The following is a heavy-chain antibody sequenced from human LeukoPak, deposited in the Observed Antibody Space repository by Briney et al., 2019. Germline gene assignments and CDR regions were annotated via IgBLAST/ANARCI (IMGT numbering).Heavy chain of an antibody. J-gene: IGHJ6*03. Sequence: GGSLRLSCAASGFTFSSYAMSWVRQAPGKGLEWVSTISGSGGSTDYADPVKGRFTISRDNSKNTLYLQMNSLRAEDTAVYYCAKDRGHCTNGVCHNYYYMDVWGKGTTVTVSS. CDR1: GFTFSSYA. CDR2: ISGSGGST. D-gene: IGHD2-8*01. CDR3: AKDRGHCTNGVCHNYYYMDV. V-gene: IGHV3-23*01.